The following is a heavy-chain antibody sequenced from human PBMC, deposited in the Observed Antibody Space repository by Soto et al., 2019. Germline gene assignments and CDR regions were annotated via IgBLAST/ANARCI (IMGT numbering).Heavy chain of an antibody. CDR2: IYYSGST. CDR3: ARWLRPYYFDY. V-gene: IGHV4-59*01. Sequence: QVQLQQSGPGLVKPSETLSLTCTVSGGSISSYYWRWIRQPPGKGLEWIGCIYYSGSTNYNPSLKSRVTLSVDTSKNQLSQKLSSVTAADTAVYYCARWLRPYYFDYWGQGTLVTVSS. J-gene: IGHJ4*02. CDR1: GGSISSYY. D-gene: IGHD5-12*01.